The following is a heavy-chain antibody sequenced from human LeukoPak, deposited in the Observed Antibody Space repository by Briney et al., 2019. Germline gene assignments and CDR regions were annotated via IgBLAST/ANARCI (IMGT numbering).Heavy chain of an antibody. CDR2: IIPIFGTA. D-gene: IGHD2-8*02. V-gene: IGHV1-69*05. J-gene: IGHJ3*02. CDR1: GGTFSSYA. CDR3: ARDLKWVSGAYDAFDI. Sequence: ASVKVSCKASGGTFSSYAISWVRQAPGQGLEWMGGIIPIFGTANYAQKFQGRVTITTDESTSTAYMELSSLRSEDTAVYYCARDLKWVSGAYDAFDIWGQGTMVIVSS.